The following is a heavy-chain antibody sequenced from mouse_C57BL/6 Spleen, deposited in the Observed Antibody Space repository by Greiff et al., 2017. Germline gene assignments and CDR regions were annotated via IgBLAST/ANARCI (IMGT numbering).Heavy chain of an antibody. V-gene: IGHV1-82*01. CDR1: GYAFSSSW. Sequence: QVQLQQSGPELVKPGASVKISCKASGYAFSSSWMNWVKQRPGKGLEWIGRIYPGDGDTNYNGKFKGKDTLTADKSSSTAYMQLSSLTSEDSAVYFCAYYSNWGAMDYWGQGTSVTVSS. CDR2: IYPGDGDT. J-gene: IGHJ4*01. CDR3: AYYSNWGAMDY. D-gene: IGHD2-5*01.